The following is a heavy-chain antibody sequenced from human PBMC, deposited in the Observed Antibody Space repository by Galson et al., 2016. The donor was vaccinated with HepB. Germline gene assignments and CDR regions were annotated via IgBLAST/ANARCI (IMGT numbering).Heavy chain of an antibody. D-gene: IGHD2/OR15-2a*01. V-gene: IGHV1-3*01. Sequence: SVKVSCKASGYAFSRYIIHWVRQAPGQWPEWMGWINPGKGNTKYAQNFQGRVTITRDTSASTVDMDLSSLRSEDTAVYYCARGLSVASDAVDMWGQGTMV. CDR3: ARGLSVASDAVDM. CDR1: GYAFSRYI. CDR2: INPGKGNT. J-gene: IGHJ3*02.